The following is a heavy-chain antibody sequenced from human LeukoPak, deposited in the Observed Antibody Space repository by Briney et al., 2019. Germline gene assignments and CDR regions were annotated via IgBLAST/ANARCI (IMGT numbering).Heavy chain of an antibody. CDR1: GASISSGSSY. CDR2: IYTNGNT. V-gene: IGHV4-61*02. J-gene: IGHJ4*02. Sequence: SETPSLTCTVSGASISSGSSYWSWIRQPAGKGLDWIGRIYTNGNTNYNPSLKSRVTISVDTSKNQFSLKLSSVTAADTAVYYCARGVAAAGIRLDYWGQGTLVTVSS. CDR3: ARGVAAAGIRLDY. D-gene: IGHD6-13*01.